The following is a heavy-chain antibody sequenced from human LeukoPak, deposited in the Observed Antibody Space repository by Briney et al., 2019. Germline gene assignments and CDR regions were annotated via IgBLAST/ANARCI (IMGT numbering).Heavy chain of an antibody. CDR2: IKTDGSQI. V-gene: IGHV3-7*01. CDR1: GFTFSSYE. CDR3: ARDLNWETY. J-gene: IGHJ4*02. D-gene: IGHD7-27*01. Sequence: GGSLRLSCAASGFTFSSYEMNWVRQAPGKGLEWVANIKTDGSQIYYVDSVKGRFTISRDNAKNSLYLQMNSLRAEDTAVYYCARDLNWETYWGQGTLVSVSS.